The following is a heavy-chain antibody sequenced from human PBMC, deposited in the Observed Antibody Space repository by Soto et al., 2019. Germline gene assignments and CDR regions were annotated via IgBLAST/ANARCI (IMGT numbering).Heavy chain of an antibody. V-gene: IGHV3-48*02. CDR2: ISSSSSTI. J-gene: IGHJ6*02. CDR3: ARDLLYYGSGSLFNRRAYYYYGMDV. CDR1: GFTFSTYS. Sequence: GGSLRLSCAASGFTFSTYSMNWVRQAPGKGLEWVSYISSSSSTIYYADSVKGRFTISRDNAKNSLYLQMNSLRDEDTAVYYCARDLLYYGSGSLFNRRAYYYYGMDVWRQGTTVTVSS. D-gene: IGHD3-10*01.